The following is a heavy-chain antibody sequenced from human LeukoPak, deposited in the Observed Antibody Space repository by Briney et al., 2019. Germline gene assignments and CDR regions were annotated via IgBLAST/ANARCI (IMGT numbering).Heavy chain of an antibody. CDR2: IKQDGSEE. D-gene: IGHD6-13*01. CDR3: ARDRGIAAAGSLGDY. V-gene: IGHV3-7*01. Sequence: GGSLRLSCAASGFTFSSYWMSWVRQAPGKGLEWVANIKQDGSEEYYVDSVKGRFTISRDNAKNSLYLQMNSLRAEDTAVYYCARDRGIAAAGSLGDYWGQGTLVTVSS. CDR1: GFTFSSYW. J-gene: IGHJ4*02.